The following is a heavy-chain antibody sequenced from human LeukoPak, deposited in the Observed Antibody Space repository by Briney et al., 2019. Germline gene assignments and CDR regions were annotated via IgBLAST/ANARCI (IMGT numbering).Heavy chain of an antibody. Sequence: GASVKVSCKASGYTFTSYYMHWVRQAPGQGLEWMGIINPSGGSTSYAQKFQGRVTMTRDTSTSTVYMELNSLRSEDTAVYYCARDRRRGASGSGSYFNWFDPWGQGTLVIVSS. J-gene: IGHJ5*02. V-gene: IGHV1-46*01. CDR3: ARDRRRGASGSGSYFNWFDP. CDR1: GYTFTSYY. D-gene: IGHD3-10*01. CDR2: INPSGGST.